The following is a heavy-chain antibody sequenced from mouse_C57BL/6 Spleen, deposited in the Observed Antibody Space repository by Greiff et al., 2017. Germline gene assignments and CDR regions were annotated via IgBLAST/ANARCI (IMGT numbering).Heavy chain of an antibody. J-gene: IGHJ4*01. CDR3: ARHEDYYGSNYAMDY. CDR1: GYTFTEYT. D-gene: IGHD1-1*01. V-gene: IGHV1-62-2*01. CDR2: FYPGSGSI. Sequence: QVQLQQSGAELVKPGASVKLSCKASGYTFTEYTIHWVKQRPGQGLEWIGWFYPGSGSITYNEKFKDKATLTADKSSSTAYMGLSRLTSEDSAVYFCARHEDYYGSNYAMDYWGQGTSVTVSS.